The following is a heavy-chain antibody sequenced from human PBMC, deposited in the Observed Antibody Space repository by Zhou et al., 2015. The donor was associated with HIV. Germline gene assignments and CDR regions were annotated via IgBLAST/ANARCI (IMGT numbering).Heavy chain of an antibody. CDR2: ISTYNGNT. Sequence: QVQLVQSGVEVKKPGASVKVSCKAYGYTLTNSGIAWVRQAPGQGLEWMGWISTYNGNTNYVQNLQGRVTMTTDTSTSTAYMELRSLRSDDTAVYYCARLELGYNYDTSGPFDLWGRGTLVTVSS. D-gene: IGHD3-22*01. CDR1: GYTLTNSG. J-gene: IGHJ2*01. V-gene: IGHV1-18*01. CDR3: ARLELGYNYDTSGPFDL.